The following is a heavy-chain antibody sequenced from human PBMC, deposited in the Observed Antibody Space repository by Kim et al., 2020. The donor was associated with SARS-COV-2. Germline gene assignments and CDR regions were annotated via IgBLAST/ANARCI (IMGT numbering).Heavy chain of an antibody. CDR1: GFTFSSYA. D-gene: IGHD3-22*01. CDR2: ISGGGGHT. Sequence: GGSLRLSCVASGFTFSSYAMSWVRQAPGKGLEWVSTISGGGGHTYYADSVKGRFAISRGNAENTLFVQMYSLRVEDTAVYFCAKGRFYDNTGYVYFDYWGQGTLVTVSS. V-gene: IGHV3-23*01. CDR3: AKGRFYDNTGYVYFDY. J-gene: IGHJ4*02.